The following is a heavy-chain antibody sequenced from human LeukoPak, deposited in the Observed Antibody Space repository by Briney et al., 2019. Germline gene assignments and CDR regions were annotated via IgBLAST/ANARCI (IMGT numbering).Heavy chain of an antibody. J-gene: IGHJ6*03. CDR3: ATSFNGEMATIKRAYYYYYYMDV. CDR2: MNPNSGNT. V-gene: IGHV1-8*01. D-gene: IGHD5-24*01. CDR1: GYTFTSYD. Sequence: VASVTVSCKASGYTFTSYDINWVRQAPGQGLEWMGWMNPNSGNTVYAQKFQGRVTMTRNTSISTAYMELSSLRSEDTAVYYCATSFNGEMATIKRAYYYYYYMDVWGKGTTVTVSS.